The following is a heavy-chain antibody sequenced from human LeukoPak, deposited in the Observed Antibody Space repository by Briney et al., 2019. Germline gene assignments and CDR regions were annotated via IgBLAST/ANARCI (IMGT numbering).Heavy chain of an antibody. CDR1: GFTVSSNY. CDR3: AREVGATAQIDY. CDR2: IYSGGST. V-gene: IGHV3-66*02. Sequence: GGSLRLSCAASGFTVSSNYMSWVRQAPGKGLEWVSVIYSGGSTYYADSVKGRFTISRDNSKNTLYLQMNSLRAEDTAVYYCAREVGATAQIDYWGQGTLVTVSS. J-gene: IGHJ4*02. D-gene: IGHD1-26*01.